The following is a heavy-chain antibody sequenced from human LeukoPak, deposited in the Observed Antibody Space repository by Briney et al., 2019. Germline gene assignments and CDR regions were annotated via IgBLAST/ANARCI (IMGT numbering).Heavy chain of an antibody. V-gene: IGHV3-74*01. CDR2: INTDGSST. J-gene: IGHJ5*02. CDR1: GFAFSSYW. D-gene: IGHD6-6*01. CDR3: ARVMSRIAAPNL. Sequence: PGGSLRLSCAASGFAFSSYWMHWVRQAPGKGLVWVSRINTDGSSTSYADSVKGRFTISRDNAKNTLYLQMNSLRAEDTAVYYCARVMSRIAAPNLWGQGTLVTVSS.